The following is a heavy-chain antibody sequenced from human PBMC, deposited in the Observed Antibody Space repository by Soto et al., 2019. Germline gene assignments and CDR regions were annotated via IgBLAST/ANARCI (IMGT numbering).Heavy chain of an antibody. CDR1: GGSFSGYY. V-gene: IGHV4-34*01. CDR3: ARGIAAAVWFDP. CDR2: INHSGST. J-gene: IGHJ5*02. Sequence: SETLSLTCAVYGGSFSGYYWSWIRQPPGKGLEWIGEINHSGSTNYNPSLKSRVTISVDTSKNQFSLKLSSVTAADTAVYYCARGIAAAVWFDPWGQGTLVTAPQ. D-gene: IGHD6-13*01.